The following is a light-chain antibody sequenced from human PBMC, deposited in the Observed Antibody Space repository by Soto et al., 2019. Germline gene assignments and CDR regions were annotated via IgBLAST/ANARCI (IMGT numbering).Light chain of an antibody. CDR1: QSVKNDY. CDR3: QQANSFPIT. CDR2: GAS. Sequence: ETVLTQSPGTLSLSPGERATLSCRASQSVKNDYLAWYQQRPGLAPRLLIFGASGRATGIPDRFSGSGSGTDFTLTISRLEPEDFATYYCQQANSFPITFGQGTRLEIK. V-gene: IGKV3-20*01. J-gene: IGKJ5*01.